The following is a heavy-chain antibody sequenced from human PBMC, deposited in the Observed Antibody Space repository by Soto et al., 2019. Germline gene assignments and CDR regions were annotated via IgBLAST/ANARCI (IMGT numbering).Heavy chain of an antibody. V-gene: IGHV4-59*08. CDR3: ARHYDILTGYYTLDY. CDR2: IYYSGST. D-gene: IGHD3-9*01. CDR1: GGSISSYY. Sequence: SETLSLTCTVSGGSISSYYWSWIRQPPGRGLEWIGYIYYSGSTNYNPSLKSRVTISVDTSKNQFSLKLSSVTAADTAVYYCARHYDILTGYYTLDYWGQGTLVTAPQ. J-gene: IGHJ4*02.